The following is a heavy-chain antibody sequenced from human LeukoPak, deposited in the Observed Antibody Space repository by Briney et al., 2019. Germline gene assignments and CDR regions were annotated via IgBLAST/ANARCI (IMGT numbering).Heavy chain of an antibody. CDR2: ISGSGGST. Sequence: GGSLRLSCAASGFTFSSYAMSWVRQAPGKGLKWVSAISGSGGSTYYADSVKGRFTISRDNSKNTLYLQMNSLRAEDTAVYYCAKVGSGWYYFDYWGQGTLVTVSS. CDR3: AKVGSGWYYFDY. J-gene: IGHJ4*02. D-gene: IGHD6-19*01. CDR1: GFTFSSYA. V-gene: IGHV3-23*01.